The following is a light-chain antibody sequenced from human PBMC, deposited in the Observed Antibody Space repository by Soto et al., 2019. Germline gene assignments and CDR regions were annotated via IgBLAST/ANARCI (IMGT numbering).Light chain of an antibody. CDR1: SSDVGVYNY. CDR2: DVI. CDR3: CSYAGSSLWV. V-gene: IGLV2-11*01. J-gene: IGLJ3*02. Sequence: QSALTQPRSVSGSPGQSVTISCTGTSSDVGVYNYVSWYQQHPGKAPQLVIYDVIKRPSGVPYRFSGSKSGNTASLTISGLQAEDEADYYCCSYAGSSLWVFGGGTK.